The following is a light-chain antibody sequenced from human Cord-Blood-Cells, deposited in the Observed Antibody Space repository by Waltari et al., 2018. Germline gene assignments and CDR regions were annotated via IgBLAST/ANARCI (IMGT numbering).Light chain of an antibody. Sequence: SYELTPPISVSVALGQTARITCGGNNIGSKKVHWYQQKPGQAPVLVIYRDSNRPSGIPERFSGSNSGNTATLTISRAQAGDEADYYCQVWDSSTVVFGGGTKLTVL. V-gene: IGLV3-9*01. CDR2: RDS. J-gene: IGLJ2*01. CDR3: QVWDSSTVV. CDR1: NIGSKK.